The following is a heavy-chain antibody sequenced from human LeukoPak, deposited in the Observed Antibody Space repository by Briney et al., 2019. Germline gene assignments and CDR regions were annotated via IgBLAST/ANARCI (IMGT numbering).Heavy chain of an antibody. Sequence: SETLSLTCTVSGGSVSSGSHYWGWIRQPPGKGLEWIGYIYYSGSTNYNPSLMSRVTISVDTSKNQFSLKVSSVAAADTAVYFCSRGPQYSSSSDAFDIWGQGTMVTVSS. V-gene: IGHV4-61*01. CDR1: GGSVSSGSHY. D-gene: IGHD6-13*01. CDR3: SRGPQYSSSSDAFDI. CDR2: IYYSGST. J-gene: IGHJ3*02.